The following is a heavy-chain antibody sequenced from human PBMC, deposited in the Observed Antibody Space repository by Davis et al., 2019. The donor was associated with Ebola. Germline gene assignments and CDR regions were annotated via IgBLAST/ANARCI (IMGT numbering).Heavy chain of an antibody. J-gene: IGHJ3*02. V-gene: IGHV4-34*01. CDR3: ATHFNWGSWRDAFDI. Sequence: PSETLSLTCAVYGGSFSGYYWSWIRQPPGKGLEWIGEINHSGSTNYNPSLKSRVTISVDTSKNQFSLKLSSVTAADTAVYYCATHFNWGSWRDAFDIWGQGTMVTVSS. CDR1: GGSFSGYY. D-gene: IGHD7-27*01. CDR2: INHSGST.